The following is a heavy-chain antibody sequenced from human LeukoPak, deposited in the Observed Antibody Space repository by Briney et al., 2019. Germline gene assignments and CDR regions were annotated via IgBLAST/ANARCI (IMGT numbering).Heavy chain of an antibody. CDR3: ARGHDSSSLYSPHDY. Sequence: GASVKVSCKASGYTLTSYGISWVRQAPGQGLEWMGWINPDSGGSNYAQEFQGRVTMTRDTAISTAYMELSRLRSDDTAVYYCARGHDSSSLYSPHDYWGQGTLVTVSS. V-gene: IGHV1-2*02. J-gene: IGHJ4*02. D-gene: IGHD6-13*01. CDR2: INPDSGGS. CDR1: GYTLTSYG.